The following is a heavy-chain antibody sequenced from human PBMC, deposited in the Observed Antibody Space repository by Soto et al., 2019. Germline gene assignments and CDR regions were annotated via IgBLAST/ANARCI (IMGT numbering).Heavy chain of an antibody. V-gene: IGHV4-30-2*01. Sequence: SDTLSLTCAVSGVSISSAGYSWSWIRQPPGKGLEWIGYIYHSGSTYYNPSLKSRVTIPVDRSKNQFSLKLSSVTAADTAVYYCARAHGSGWGAFDIWGQGTMVT. CDR2: IYHSGST. CDR3: ARAHGSGWGAFDI. D-gene: IGHD3-10*01. CDR1: GVSISSAGYS. J-gene: IGHJ3*02.